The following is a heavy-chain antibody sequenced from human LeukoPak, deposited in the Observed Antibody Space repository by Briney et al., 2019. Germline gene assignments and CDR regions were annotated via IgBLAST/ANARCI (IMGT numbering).Heavy chain of an antibody. J-gene: IGHJ4*02. CDR2: IWYDGSNK. Sequence: GGSLRLSCAASGFTFSNYGMHWVRQAPGKGLEWVALIWYDGSNKYYTDSVKGRLTISRDNFKNTLYLQMNSLRAEDTAVYYCARDRIGGALDYWGQGTLVTVSS. D-gene: IGHD3-16*01. CDR3: ARDRIGGALDY. V-gene: IGHV3-30*02. CDR1: GFTFSNYG.